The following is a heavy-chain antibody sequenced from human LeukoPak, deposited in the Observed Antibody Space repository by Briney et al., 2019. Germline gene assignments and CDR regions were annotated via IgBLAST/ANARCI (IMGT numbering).Heavy chain of an antibody. V-gene: IGHV1-69*05. CDR3: ARGGCSSTSCYTEPLSWFDP. Sequence: SVKVSCKASGGTFISYAISWVRQAPGQGLEWMGGIIPIFGTANYAQKFQGRVTITTDESTSTAYMELSSLRSEDTAVYYCARGGCSSTSCYTEPLSWFDPWGQGTLVTVSS. CDR2: IIPIFGTA. J-gene: IGHJ5*02. CDR1: GGTFISYA. D-gene: IGHD2-2*02.